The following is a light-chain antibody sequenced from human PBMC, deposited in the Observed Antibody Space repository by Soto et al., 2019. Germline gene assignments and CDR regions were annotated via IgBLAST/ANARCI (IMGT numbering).Light chain of an antibody. J-gene: IGLJ3*02. CDR1: RSNIGSNA. Sequence: QSVLTQPPSASGTPGQRVTISCSGSRSNIGSNAVSWYQKLPGTAPKLLIYNDNQRPSGVPDRFSASKSGTSASLAISGLQSDDEADYYCAAWDDSLNARGVFGGGTKLTVL. CDR2: NDN. V-gene: IGLV1-44*01. CDR3: AAWDDSLNARGV.